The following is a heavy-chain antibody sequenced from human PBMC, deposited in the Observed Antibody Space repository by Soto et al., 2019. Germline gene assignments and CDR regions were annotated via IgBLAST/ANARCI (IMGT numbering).Heavy chain of an antibody. CDR2: IWYDGNNK. CDR1: GFTVSNYG. V-gene: IGHV3-33*01. D-gene: IGHD5-12*01. Sequence: QVQLVEPGGGVVQPGGSLRLSCAASGFTVSNYGMHWVRQAPGKGLEWVAVIWYDGNNKSYRDSVKGRFTISRDNSKNTVDLQMSSLRGEDTAVYYCARGDAWTDEAFDIWGQGTMVTVSS. CDR3: ARGDAWTDEAFDI. J-gene: IGHJ3*02.